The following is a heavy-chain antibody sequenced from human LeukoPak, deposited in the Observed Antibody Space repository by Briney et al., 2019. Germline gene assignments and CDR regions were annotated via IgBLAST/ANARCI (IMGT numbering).Heavy chain of an antibody. Sequence: PSQTLSLTCTVSGGSISSGSYYWSWIRQPAGKGLEWIGRIYTSGSTNYNPSLKSRVTISVDTSKNQFSLKLSFVTAADTAVYYCARELRPYGMDVWGQGTTVTVSS. D-gene: IGHD4-17*01. CDR2: IYTSGST. J-gene: IGHJ6*02. CDR3: ARELRPYGMDV. V-gene: IGHV4-61*02. CDR1: GGSISSGSYY.